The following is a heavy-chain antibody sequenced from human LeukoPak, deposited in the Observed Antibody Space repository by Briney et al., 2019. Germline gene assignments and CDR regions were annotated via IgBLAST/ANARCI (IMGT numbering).Heavy chain of an antibody. V-gene: IGHV4-34*01. D-gene: IGHD7-27*01. J-gene: IGHJ6*03. CDR3: ARLGQVYYYCYIDT. CDR1: GASFNNYY. CDR2: INKRGTV. Sequence: PSETLSLACVVYGASFNNYYWSWVRQSPGKGLEWVGEINKRGTVNYNPSLKSRVTISVDTDRNQFSLNLDSLTAADAAMYYYARLGQVYYYCYIDTSGEGALVSVSS.